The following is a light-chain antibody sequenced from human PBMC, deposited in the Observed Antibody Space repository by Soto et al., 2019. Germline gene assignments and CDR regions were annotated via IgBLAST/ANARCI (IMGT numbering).Light chain of an antibody. CDR1: SGHNNYA. CDR3: QTWGTAIHDVV. V-gene: IGLV4-69*02. Sequence: QLVLTQSPSASASLGASVKLTCTLSSGHNNYAIAWHQQQPDKGPRYLMKLNSDGSHSKGDGIPDRFSGSSSGAERHLTISSLQSEDEAYYYCQTWGTAIHDVVFGGGTKLTVL. CDR2: LNSDGSH. J-gene: IGLJ2*01.